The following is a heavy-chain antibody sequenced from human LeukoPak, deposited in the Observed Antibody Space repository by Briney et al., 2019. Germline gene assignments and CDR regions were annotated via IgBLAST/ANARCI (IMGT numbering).Heavy chain of an antibody. D-gene: IGHD5-18*01. J-gene: IGHJ4*02. CDR2: IRYDGTNT. V-gene: IGHV3-30*02. Sequence: GGSLRLSCAASGFSFSDYDMHWVRQAPGKGLEWVTFIRYDGTNTYADSVKGRFTISRDNSKNTVYLQMNSLRTEDTAMYYCARGRIRGYSYGFHYWGQGTLVTVSS. CDR3: ARGRIRGYSYGFHY. CDR1: GFSFSDYD.